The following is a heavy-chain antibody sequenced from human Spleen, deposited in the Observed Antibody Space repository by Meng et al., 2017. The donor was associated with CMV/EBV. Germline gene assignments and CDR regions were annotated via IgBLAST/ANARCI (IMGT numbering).Heavy chain of an antibody. CDR2: INHNRGA. Sequence: SGVSFSGYYWRWNRRPPGKGLEWIGGINHNRGATYNPHLKGRIIISVDTSKNQLSLMLRSVAAADAAVYYCVGGLESGCRNWYFDLWGRGTLVTVSS. CDR3: VGGLESGCRNWYFDL. V-gene: IGHV4-34*01. J-gene: IGHJ2*01. CDR1: GVSFSGYY. D-gene: IGHD3-3*01.